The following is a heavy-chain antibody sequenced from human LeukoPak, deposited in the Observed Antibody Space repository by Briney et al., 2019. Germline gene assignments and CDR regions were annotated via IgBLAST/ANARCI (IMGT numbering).Heavy chain of an antibody. Sequence: GGSLRLSCAASGFTFSDYYMSWIRQAPGKGLEWVSYISSSGSTIYYADSVKGRFTISRDNAKNSLYLQMNSLRAEDTAVYYCARDRATSLWKTSGEFDYWGQGTLVTVSS. CDR3: ARDRATSLWKTSGEFDY. CDR2: ISSSGSTI. CDR1: GFTFSDYY. D-gene: IGHD3-10*01. V-gene: IGHV3-11*01. J-gene: IGHJ4*02.